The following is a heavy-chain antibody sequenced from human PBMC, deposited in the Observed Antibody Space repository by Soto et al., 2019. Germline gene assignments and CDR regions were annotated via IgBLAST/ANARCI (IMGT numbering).Heavy chain of an antibody. CDR2: ISGSGGST. CDR1: GFTFSSYA. D-gene: IGHD6-6*01. Sequence: TGGSMILSCAASGFTFSSYARSWVRQAPGKGLEWVSAISGSGGSTYCADSVKGRFTISRDNSKNTLYLQMNSLRAEDTAVYYCAKDKIGLSTRQIPWAYYYYMDVWGKGTTVTVSS. J-gene: IGHJ6*03. V-gene: IGHV3-23*01. CDR3: AKDKIGLSTRQIPWAYYYYMDV.